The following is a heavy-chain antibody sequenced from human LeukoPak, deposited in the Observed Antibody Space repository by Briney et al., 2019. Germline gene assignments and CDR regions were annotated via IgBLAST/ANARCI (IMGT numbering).Heavy chain of an antibody. CDR1: GGTFSSYA. V-gene: IGHV1-69*06. Sequence: ASVKVSCKASGGTFSSYAISWVRQAPGQGLEWMGGIIPIFGTANYAQKFQGRVTITADKSTGTAYMELSSLRSEDTAVYYCARDPPPYDIVVVPAAPPDYYYYGMDVWGKGTTVTVSS. D-gene: IGHD2-2*01. CDR2: IIPIFGTA. CDR3: ARDPPPYDIVVVPAAPPDYYYYGMDV. J-gene: IGHJ6*04.